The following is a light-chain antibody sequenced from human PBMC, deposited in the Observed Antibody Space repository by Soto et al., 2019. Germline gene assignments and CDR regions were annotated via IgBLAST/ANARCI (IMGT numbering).Light chain of an antibody. Sequence: DIQMTQSPSTLSASVGDRVTITCRASEIINNHLAWYQQKPGKAPKLLISQASRSESGVPSRFSGSGSGTEFILTISSLQPDEFATYDCQQYNIYSTFGQGTKVDIK. CDR3: QQYNIYST. CDR1: EIINNH. V-gene: IGKV1-5*03. CDR2: QAS. J-gene: IGKJ1*01.